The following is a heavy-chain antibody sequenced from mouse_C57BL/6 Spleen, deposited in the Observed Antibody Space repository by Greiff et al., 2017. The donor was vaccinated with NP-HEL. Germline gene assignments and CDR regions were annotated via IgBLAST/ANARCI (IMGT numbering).Heavy chain of an antibody. J-gene: IGHJ1*03. V-gene: IGHV1-80*01. CDR3: ARDSYYYGSSPLGYFDV. Sequence: VQLQQSGAELVKPGASVKISCKASGYAFSSYWMNWVKQRPGKGLEWIGQIYPGDGDTNYNGKFKGKATLTADKSSSTAYMQLSSLTSEDSAVYVCARDSYYYGSSPLGYFDVWGTGTTVTVSS. D-gene: IGHD1-1*01. CDR2: IYPGDGDT. CDR1: GYAFSSYW.